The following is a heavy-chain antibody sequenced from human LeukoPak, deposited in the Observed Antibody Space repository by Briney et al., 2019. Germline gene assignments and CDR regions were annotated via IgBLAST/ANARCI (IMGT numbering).Heavy chain of an antibody. CDR2: VDYSGST. J-gene: IGHJ5*02. V-gene: IGHV4-59*08. Sequence: PSETLSLTCTVSGAPLNNYYWHWVRQPPGKELEWIGNVDYSGSTRYNPSLKSRATMSLDSSKNQFSLRLTSVTAADMAVYYCAMQVGIYGDYNNWFDPWGQGARVTVSS. CDR3: AMQVGIYGDYNNWFDP. CDR1: GAPLNNYY. D-gene: IGHD4-17*01.